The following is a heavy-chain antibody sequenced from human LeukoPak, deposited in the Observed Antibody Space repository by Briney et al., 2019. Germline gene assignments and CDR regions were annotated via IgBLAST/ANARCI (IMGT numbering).Heavy chain of an antibody. CDR2: ISGSGGST. CDR3: AKKGGVVGPTTFDC. Sequence: GGSLRLSCAASGFTFSSYAMSWVRQAPGKGLEWVSGISGSGGSTYYADSVKGRFTISRDNSKNTLYLQMNSLRVEDTAVYYCAKKGGVVGPTTFDCWGQGTLVTVSS. CDR1: GFTFSSYA. J-gene: IGHJ4*02. V-gene: IGHV3-23*01. D-gene: IGHD1-26*01.